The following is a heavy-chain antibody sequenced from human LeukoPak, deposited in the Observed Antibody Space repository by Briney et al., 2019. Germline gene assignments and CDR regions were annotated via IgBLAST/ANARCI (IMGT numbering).Heavy chain of an antibody. CDR1: TFTFNNYA. CDR3: ARDGEIAAVGYYYYYYMDV. CDR2: ISFDGNNK. J-gene: IGHJ6*03. V-gene: IGHV3-30-3*01. Sequence: PGGSLRLSCAASTFTFNNYAMHWVRQAPGKGLEWVAVISFDGNNKYYADSVRGRFTISRDNSKNTLYLQMNSLRAEDTAVYYCARDGEIAAVGYYYYYYMDVWGKGTTVTVSS. D-gene: IGHD6-13*01.